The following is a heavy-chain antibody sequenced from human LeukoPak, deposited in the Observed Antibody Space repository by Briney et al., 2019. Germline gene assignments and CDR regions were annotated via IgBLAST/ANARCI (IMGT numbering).Heavy chain of an antibody. Sequence: VASVKVSCKATSRISWVRQAPGQGLEWMGWIGTYGGDTYYAQKFQGRITVTTDTSTSTVYMELRNLRSDDTAVYYCARDLWNFYDDSGYNRDFDSWGQGTLVTVSP. CDR1: TSR. D-gene: IGHD3-22*01. J-gene: IGHJ5*01. CDR2: IGTYGGDT. V-gene: IGHV1-18*01. CDR3: ARDLWNFYDDSGYNRDFDS.